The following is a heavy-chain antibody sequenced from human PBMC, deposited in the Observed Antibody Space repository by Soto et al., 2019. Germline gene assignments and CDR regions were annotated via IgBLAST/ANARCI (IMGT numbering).Heavy chain of an antibody. J-gene: IGHJ4*02. CDR2: ISAHNGNT. V-gene: IGHV1-18*01. Sequence: QVHLVQSGAEVKKPGASVKVSCKGSGYAFTTYVITWVRQAPGQGLEWMGWISAHNGNTNYAQKLQGRVTVPRETPPSTAYVELRSLGSDDTAVYYCSRGRYGDYWGQGALVTVA. D-gene: IGHD1-1*01. CDR3: SRGRYGDY. CDR1: GYAFTTYV.